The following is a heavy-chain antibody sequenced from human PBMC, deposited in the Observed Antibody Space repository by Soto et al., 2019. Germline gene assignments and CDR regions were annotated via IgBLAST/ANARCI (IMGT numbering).Heavy chain of an antibody. CDR1: GDTFTSHW. J-gene: IGHJ3*02. CDR2: IYPADSDT. Sequence: GESLKISCKGSGDTFTSHWIAWVRQMPGKGLELMGLIYPADSDTRYSPSFEGQVTISVDKSISTAYLQWSFLKASDTAMYYRVRPQAKELGTIRGAFDIWGQGTKVTVSS. D-gene: IGHD3-10*01. V-gene: IGHV5-51*01. CDR3: VRPQAKELGTIRGAFDI.